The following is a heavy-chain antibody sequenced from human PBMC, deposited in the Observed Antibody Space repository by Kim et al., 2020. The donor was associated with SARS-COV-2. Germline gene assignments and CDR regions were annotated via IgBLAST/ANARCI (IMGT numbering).Heavy chain of an antibody. CDR1: GYTFTSYA. Sequence: ASVKVSCKASGYTFTSYAMNWVRQAPGQGLEWMGWINTNTGNPTYAQGFTGRFVFSLDTSVSTAYLQISSLKAEDTAVYYCARVRYGSGSYYNEGRAFDIWGQGTMVTVSS. J-gene: IGHJ3*02. CDR3: ARVRYGSGSYYNEGRAFDI. V-gene: IGHV7-4-1*02. CDR2: INTNTGNP. D-gene: IGHD3-10*01.